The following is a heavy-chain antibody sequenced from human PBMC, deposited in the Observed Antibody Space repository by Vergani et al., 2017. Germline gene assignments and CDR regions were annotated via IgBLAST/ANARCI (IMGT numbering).Heavy chain of an antibody. J-gene: IGHJ4*02. CDR3: ASKRGACRAAYCHSYDF. Sequence: QVQLQESGPGLVKPSETLSLTCTVSGDSVISTDYHWGWIRQPPGKGLEWIGSMDYSGSTSYNPSLESRISISFETVKNQFSLRLTSVTAADTAVYYCASKRGACRAAYCHSYDFWGPGTLVGVSS. CDR1: GDSVISTDYH. D-gene: IGHD2-15*01. V-gene: IGHV4-39*01. CDR2: MDYSGST.